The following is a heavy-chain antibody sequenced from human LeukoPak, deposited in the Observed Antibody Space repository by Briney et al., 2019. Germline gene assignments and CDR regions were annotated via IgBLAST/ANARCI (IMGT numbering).Heavy chain of an antibody. CDR3: AEGSNYGDSSF. D-gene: IGHD4-17*01. J-gene: IGHJ4*02. CDR2: IKPDGSER. CDR1: GFTFSSYW. V-gene: IGHV3-7*01. Sequence: PGGSLRLSXAASGFTFSSYWMSWVRQVPGKGTEWVANIKPDGSERYYVDSVKGRFIVSRDNAKKSLFLQMNSLRAEDTAMYYCAEGSNYGDSSFWGQGTLVTVSS.